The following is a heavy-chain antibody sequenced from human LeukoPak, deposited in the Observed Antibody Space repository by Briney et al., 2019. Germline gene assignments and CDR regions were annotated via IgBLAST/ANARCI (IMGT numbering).Heavy chain of an antibody. CDR3: ARSNARIQTVNFDY. D-gene: IGHD4-11*01. J-gene: IGHJ4*02. Sequence: KSSETLSLTCTVSGGSISSGSYYWSWIRQPAGKGLEWIGRIYTSGSTNYNPSLKSRVTISVDTSKNQFSLKLSSVTAADTAVYYCARSNARIQTVNFDYWGQGTLVTVSS. V-gene: IGHV4-61*02. CDR2: IYTSGST. CDR1: GGSISSGSYY.